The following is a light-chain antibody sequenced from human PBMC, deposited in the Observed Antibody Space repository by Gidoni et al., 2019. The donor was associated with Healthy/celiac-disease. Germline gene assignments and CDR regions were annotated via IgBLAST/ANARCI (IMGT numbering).Light chain of an antibody. V-gene: IGLV3-1*01. CDR2: EDK. Sequence: SYELTQPISVSVSPGQTATITCSGDELGRKSPSWYQQKTGQSPVLLMFEDKKRPSGIPARFSGSTSGNTATLTISGTQDIDEADYFCQAWDSGTVIFGGGTKLTVL. CDR1: ELGRKS. CDR3: QAWDSGTVI. J-gene: IGLJ2*01.